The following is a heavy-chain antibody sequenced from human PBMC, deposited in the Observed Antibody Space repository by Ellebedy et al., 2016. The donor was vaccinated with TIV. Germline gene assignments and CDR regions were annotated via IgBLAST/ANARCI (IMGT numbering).Heavy chain of an antibody. J-gene: IGHJ4*02. CDR2: ISYDGSSK. CDR1: GFTFNSYA. Sequence: GESLKISCAASGFTFNSYAMHWVRQAPGKGLEWVAVISYDGSSKYYADSVKSRFTISRDNSMTTLYLEMNSLRAEDTTVYYCARDLDKSSGWYGGAAYWGQGTLVTVSS. D-gene: IGHD6-19*01. V-gene: IGHV3-30-3*01. CDR3: ARDLDKSSGWYGGAAY.